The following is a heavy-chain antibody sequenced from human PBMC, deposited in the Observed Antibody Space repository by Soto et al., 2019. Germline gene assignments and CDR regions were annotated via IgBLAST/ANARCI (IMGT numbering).Heavy chain of an antibody. D-gene: IGHD3-22*01. CDR2: IIPIFSTP. CDR3: ARPIQYYFDTSAQSAWFDP. V-gene: IGHV1-69*12. Sequence: QVQLVQSGAEVKKPGSSVKVSCKTSGGTFGSYAISWVRQAPGQGREWMGGIIPIFSTPNYAQKFQGRVTITADESTITAYMQVSSLRSDDTAVYYCARPIQYYFDTSAQSAWFDPWGQGTLVTVSS. CDR1: GGTFGSYA. J-gene: IGHJ5*02.